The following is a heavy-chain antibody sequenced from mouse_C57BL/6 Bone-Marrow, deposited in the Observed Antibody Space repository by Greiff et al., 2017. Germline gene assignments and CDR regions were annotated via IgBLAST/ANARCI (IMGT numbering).Heavy chain of an antibody. Sequence: VQLQQSGAELVRPGASVKLSCTASGFNIKDDYMHWVKQRPEQGLEWIGWIDPENGDTEYASKFQGKTTITADTSSHTAYLHLSSLASEDTAVYYCTTSTVPGDWGQGTTLTVST. V-gene: IGHV14-4*01. CDR1: GFNIKDDY. CDR2: IDPENGDT. D-gene: IGHD1-1*01. CDR3: TTSTVPGD. J-gene: IGHJ2*01.